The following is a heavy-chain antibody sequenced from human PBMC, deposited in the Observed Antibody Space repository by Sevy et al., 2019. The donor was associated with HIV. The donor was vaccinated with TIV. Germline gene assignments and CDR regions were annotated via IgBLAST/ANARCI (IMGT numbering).Heavy chain of an antibody. D-gene: IGHD2-2*01. CDR3: AREGTRDDAFDI. J-gene: IGHJ3*02. Sequence: GGSLRLSCAASGFTVSSNYMSWVRQAPGKGLEWVSVIYSGGSTYYAYSVKGRFTISRDNSKNTLYLQMNSLRAEDTAVYYCAREGTRDDAFDIWGQGTMVTVSS. CDR2: IYSGGST. CDR1: GFTVSSNY. V-gene: IGHV3-53*01.